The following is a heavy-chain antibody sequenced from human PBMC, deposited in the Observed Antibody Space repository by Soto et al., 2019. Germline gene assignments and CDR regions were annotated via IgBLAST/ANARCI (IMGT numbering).Heavy chain of an antibody. CDR2: IYYSGST. D-gene: IGHD5-12*01. CDR1: GGSISSGGYY. J-gene: IGHJ6*03. CDR3: ARKDSGYGDYMDV. Sequence: PSETLSLTCTVSGGSISSGGYYWSWIRQHPGKGLEWIGYIYYSGSTYYNPSLKSRVTMSVDTSENQFPLRLSSVTAADTAVYYCARKDSGYGDYMDVWGKGTTVTSP. V-gene: IGHV4-31*03.